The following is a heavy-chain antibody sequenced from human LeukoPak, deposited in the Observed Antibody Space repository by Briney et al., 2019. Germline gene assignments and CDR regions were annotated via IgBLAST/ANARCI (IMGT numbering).Heavy chain of an antibody. J-gene: IGHJ5*02. CDR3: AKDS. Sequence: GGSLRLSCAASGFTFSSYTIHWVRQAPGKGLEWVAVISYDGSNKYYADSVKGRFTISRDNSKNTLYLQMNSLRAEDTAVYYCAKDSWGQGTLVTVSS. CDR2: ISYDGSNK. V-gene: IGHV3-30-3*01. CDR1: GFTFSSYT.